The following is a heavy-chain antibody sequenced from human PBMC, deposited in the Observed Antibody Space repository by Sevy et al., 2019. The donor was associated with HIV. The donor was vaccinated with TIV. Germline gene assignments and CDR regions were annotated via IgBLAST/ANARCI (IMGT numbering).Heavy chain of an antibody. V-gene: IGHV3-30*04. Sequence: GGSLRLSCAGSGFTFSNYGIHWVRQAPGKGLEWVAVISFDGDNKYYADSVKGRFTVSRDNSKNMVYLEMDGLNAEDTAVYYCARTVTTHYFYGMDVWGQGTTVTVSS. D-gene: IGHD4-17*01. CDR2: ISFDGDNK. CDR1: GFTFSNYG. CDR3: ARTVTTHYFYGMDV. J-gene: IGHJ6*02.